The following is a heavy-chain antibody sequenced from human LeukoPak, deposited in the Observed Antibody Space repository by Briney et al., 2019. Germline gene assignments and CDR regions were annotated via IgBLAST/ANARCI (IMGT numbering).Heavy chain of an antibody. D-gene: IGHD4-17*01. CDR1: GGTFSSYA. Sequence: SVKVSCKASGGTFSSYAISWVRQAPGQGLEWMGGIIPIFGTANYAQKFQGRVTITTDESTSTAYMELSSLRSEDTAVYYCARGSKDYGDYDPGNFLDWGQGTLVTVSS. CDR3: ARGSKDYGDYDPGNFLD. J-gene: IGHJ4*02. CDR2: IIPIFGTA. V-gene: IGHV1-69*05.